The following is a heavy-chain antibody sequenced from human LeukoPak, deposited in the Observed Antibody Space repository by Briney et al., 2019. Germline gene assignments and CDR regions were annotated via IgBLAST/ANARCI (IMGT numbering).Heavy chain of an antibody. CDR1: GFPFSTYG. Sequence: GMSLRLSCAASGFPFSTYGMHWVRQAPGKGLEWVSAISGSGGSTYYADSVKGRFTISRDNSKNTLYLQMNSLRAEDTAVYYCAKLVLRMYYFDYWGQGTLVTVSS. CDR3: AKLVLRMYYFDY. V-gene: IGHV3-23*01. J-gene: IGHJ4*02. CDR2: ISGSGGST. D-gene: IGHD3-10*01.